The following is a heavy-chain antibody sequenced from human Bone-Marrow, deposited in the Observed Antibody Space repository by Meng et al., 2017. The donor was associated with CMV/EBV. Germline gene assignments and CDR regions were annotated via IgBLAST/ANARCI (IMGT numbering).Heavy chain of an antibody. J-gene: IGHJ5*02. CDR3: ARGETVEEMGSSWKNRFEP. Sequence: SETLSLTCAVSGGSFSGYYWSWIRQPPGKGLEWIGEINHSGSTNYNPSLKSRVTISVDTSKNQFSLKLSPVTAADTAVYYCARGETVEEMGSSWKNRFEPWGQGNLVTVSS. V-gene: IGHV4-34*01. D-gene: IGHD6-13*01. CDR1: GGSFSGYY. CDR2: INHSGST.